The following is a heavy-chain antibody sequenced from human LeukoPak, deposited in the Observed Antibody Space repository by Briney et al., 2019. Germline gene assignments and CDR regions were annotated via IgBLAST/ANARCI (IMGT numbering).Heavy chain of an antibody. CDR3: NYDFWSGNDY. V-gene: IGHV3-53*01. Sequence: PGGSLRLSCAASGFTVSSNYMSWVRQAPGKGLEWVSVIYSGGSTYYADSVKGRFSISRDNSKNTLYLQMNSLRAEDAAVYYCNYDFWSGNDYWGQGTLVTVSS. D-gene: IGHD3-3*01. CDR1: GFTVSSNY. CDR2: IYSGGST. J-gene: IGHJ4*02.